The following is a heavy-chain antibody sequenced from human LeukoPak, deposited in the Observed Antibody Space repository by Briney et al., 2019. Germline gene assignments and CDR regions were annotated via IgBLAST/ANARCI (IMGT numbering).Heavy chain of an antibody. CDR1: GASISSNNW. J-gene: IGHJ2*01. CDR3: ARFALVFWYFDL. CDR2: IYHSGNT. Sequence: SETLSLTCALSGASISSNNWWSWVRQPPGKGLEWIGEIYHSGNTNYNPSLKSRVTISVDKSNNQFSLKLKSVTAADTAMYYCARFALVFWYFDLWGRGTLVTVSS. D-gene: IGHD2-8*02. V-gene: IGHV4-4*02.